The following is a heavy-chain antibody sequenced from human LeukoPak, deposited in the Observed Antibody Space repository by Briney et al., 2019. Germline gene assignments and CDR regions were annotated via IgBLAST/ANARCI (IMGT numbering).Heavy chain of an antibody. Sequence: SVKVSCKASGYTFTSYDINWVRQATGQGLEWMGGIIPIFGTANYAQKFQGRVTITADKSTSTAYMELSSLRSEDTAVYYCARDQGYSSSSGFDYWGQGTLVTVSS. CDR2: IIPIFGTA. J-gene: IGHJ4*02. D-gene: IGHD6-6*01. CDR3: ARDQGYSSSSGFDY. CDR1: GYTFTSYD. V-gene: IGHV1-69*06.